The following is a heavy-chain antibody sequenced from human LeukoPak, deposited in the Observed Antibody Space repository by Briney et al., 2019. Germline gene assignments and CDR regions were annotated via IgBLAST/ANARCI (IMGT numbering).Heavy chain of an antibody. CDR3: ARDFSLQLFDY. D-gene: IGHD5-24*01. J-gene: IGHJ4*02. CDR2: IWSDGSYK. Sequence: PGGSLRLSCAASGFTFSSYGFNWVRQAPGKGLEWVAVIWSDGSYKYYADSVKGRFTISRDDSKNTLYLQMNSLRAEDTAVYYCARDFSLQLFDYWGQGTLVTVFS. V-gene: IGHV3-33*01. CDR1: GFTFSSYG.